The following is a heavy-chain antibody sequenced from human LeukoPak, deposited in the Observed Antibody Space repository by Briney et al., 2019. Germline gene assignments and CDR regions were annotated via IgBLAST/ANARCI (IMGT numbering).Heavy chain of an antibody. Sequence: GGSLRLSCAASGFTFSSYWMSWVRQAPGKGLEWVTNIKQDGGEIYYVDSVKGRFSISRDDAKNSLYLQMNNLRAEDTAVYYCARVGLDILTGYFYYYYMDVWGKGTTVTVSS. CDR3: ARVGLDILTGYFYYYYMDV. CDR2: IKQDGGEI. V-gene: IGHV3-7*01. D-gene: IGHD3-9*01. J-gene: IGHJ6*03. CDR1: GFTFSSYW.